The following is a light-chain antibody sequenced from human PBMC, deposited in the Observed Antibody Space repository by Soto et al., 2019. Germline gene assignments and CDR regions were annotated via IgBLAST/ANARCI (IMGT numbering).Light chain of an antibody. V-gene: IGKV1-5*01. CDR3: QQYNSYSGT. CDR1: QSISSW. CDR2: DAS. Sequence: DIQVTLSASTVSASVGDRVTITCRASQSISSWLAWYQQKPGKAPKLLIYDASSLESGVPSRSSGSGSGTEFTLTISSLQPDDFATYYCQQYNSYSGTFGQLTKVAIK. J-gene: IGKJ1*01.